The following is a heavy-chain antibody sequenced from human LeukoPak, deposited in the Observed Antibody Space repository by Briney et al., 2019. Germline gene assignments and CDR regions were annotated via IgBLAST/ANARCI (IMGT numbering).Heavy chain of an antibody. Sequence: PSETLSLTCAVSGGSITTADFDWAWIRQPPGQGFEWIATISSSGKAYYYPSLMSRVTISVDTSKNHFSLDVTSVTAADTGLFYCARFKGGTGLDYWGRGVLVIVS. V-gene: IGHV4-39*02. J-gene: IGHJ4*02. CDR3: ARFKGGTGLDY. CDR2: ISSSGKA. CDR1: GGSITTADFD. D-gene: IGHD1-26*01.